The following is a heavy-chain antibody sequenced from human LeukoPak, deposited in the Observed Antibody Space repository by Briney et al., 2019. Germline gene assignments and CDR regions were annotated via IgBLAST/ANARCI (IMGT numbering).Heavy chain of an antibody. CDR2: IIPIFGTP. D-gene: IGHD1-26*01. Sequence: APVKVSCKASGGTVTTYTLTWVRQAPGQGLEWMGGIIPIFGTPNCAQKFQGRVTITADESTSTAYMELSSPRSEDTAVYYCARSPSGSYPFDYWGQGTLVTVSS. CDR3: ARSPSGSYPFDY. V-gene: IGHV1-69*13. J-gene: IGHJ4*02. CDR1: GGTVTTYT.